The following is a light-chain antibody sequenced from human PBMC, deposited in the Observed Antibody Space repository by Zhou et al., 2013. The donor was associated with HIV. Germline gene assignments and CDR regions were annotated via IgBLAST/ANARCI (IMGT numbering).Light chain of an antibody. V-gene: IGKV1-8*01. CDR3: QQSYSTLWT. CDR1: QGISSY. Sequence: AIRITQSPSSLSASTGDRVTITCRASQGISSYLAWYQQKPGKAPKLLIYAASTLQSGVPSRFSGSGSGTDFTLTISSLQPEDFATYYCQQSYSTLWTFGQGTKVSIK. CDR2: AAS. J-gene: IGKJ1*01.